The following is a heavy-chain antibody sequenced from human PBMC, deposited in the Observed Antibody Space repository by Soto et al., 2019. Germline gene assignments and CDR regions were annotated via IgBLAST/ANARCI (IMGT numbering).Heavy chain of an antibody. J-gene: IGHJ4*02. V-gene: IGHV1-18*04. CDR1: GYTFANYD. D-gene: IGHD3-3*01. CDR3: AMSDFDSWTDYSNPVKY. CDR2: ISTTSGNT. Sequence: QVQMVQSAAEVKKPGASVKVSCTASGYTFANYDISWVRQAPGQGLEWMGWISTTSGNTEYAQNVQGRVTLTADSSTTTVDMELRSLRSDDTVVYYWAMSDFDSWTDYSNPVKYWGQGTLVAVSS.